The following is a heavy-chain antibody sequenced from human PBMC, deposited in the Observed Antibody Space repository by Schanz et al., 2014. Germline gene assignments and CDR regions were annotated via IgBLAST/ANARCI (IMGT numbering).Heavy chain of an antibody. D-gene: IGHD6-19*01. Sequence: QVQLQESGPGLVKPSQTLSLTCAVSGDSISGGGYSWSWIRQAPGGGREGFGRIYSNGNTNYNPPQKSRVTIQVAFSKKQSPRTLNSVTAADTGVYYCARQYSGWSRFDPWGQGTTVTVSS. CDR2: IYSNGNT. V-gene: IGHV4-30-4*07. CDR1: GDSISGGGYS. CDR3: ARQYSGWSRFDP. J-gene: IGHJ6*02.